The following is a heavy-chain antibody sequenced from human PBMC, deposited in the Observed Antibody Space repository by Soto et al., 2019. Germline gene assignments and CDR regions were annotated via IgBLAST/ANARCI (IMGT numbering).Heavy chain of an antibody. CDR1: GFRFGAYA. CDR2: ISEDGSRK. J-gene: IGHJ4*02. D-gene: IGHD5-12*01. CDR3: AKVREDLVLLVALDS. V-gene: IGHV3-30*18. Sequence: VQLVESGGGVVQPGKSVRLSCAASGFRFGAYAMHWVRQAPGKGLEWVAVISEDGSRKYYRDSVKGRFTISRDNSKNTLFLQMDRLRLEDTAVYSCAKVREDLVLLVALDSWGQGTRVTVSS.